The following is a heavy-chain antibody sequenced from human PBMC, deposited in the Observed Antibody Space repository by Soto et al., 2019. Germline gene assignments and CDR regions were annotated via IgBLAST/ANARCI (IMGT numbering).Heavy chain of an antibody. J-gene: IGHJ6*03. CDR3: ARRYCTNGVCDYYMDV. CDR2: IYPGDSDT. V-gene: IGHV5-51*01. CDR1: GYSFTSYW. Sequence: PGESLKISCKGSGYSFTSYWIGWVRQMPGKGLEWMGIIYPGDSDTRYSPSFQGQVTISADKSISTAYLQWSSLKASDTAMYYCARRYCTNGVCDYYMDVWGKGTTVTVSS. D-gene: IGHD2-8*01.